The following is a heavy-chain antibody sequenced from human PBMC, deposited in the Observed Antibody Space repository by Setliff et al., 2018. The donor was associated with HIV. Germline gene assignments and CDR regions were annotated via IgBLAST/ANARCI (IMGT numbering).Heavy chain of an antibody. CDR2: IYNSAST. V-gene: IGHV4-59*08. CDR1: GGSISSYC. J-gene: IGHJ4*02. Sequence: SETLSLTCTVSGGSISSYCWNWIRQSPGRGLEWIGYIYNSASTSYNPSLKSRVTISVDTSKNQFSLKLSSVTAADTAVYYCARHSPSDYWGQGTLVTVSS. CDR3: ARHSPSDY.